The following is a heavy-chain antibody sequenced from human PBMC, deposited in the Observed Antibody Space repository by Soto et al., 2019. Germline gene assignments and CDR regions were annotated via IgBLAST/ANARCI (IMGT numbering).Heavy chain of an antibody. Sequence: EVHLVESGGRLVQPGGSLRLSCAASGFRFSDYSMNWVRQAPGRGLVWVSYISSSSFTIHYADSVECRFAISRDNAKNSLYLQMKSLRVEATGVYYCSRDYNEFCSGHFDYWGQGALVTVSS. CDR1: GFRFSDYS. CDR3: SRDYNEFCSGHFDY. V-gene: IGHV3-48*01. D-gene: IGHD3-3*01. CDR2: ISSSSFTI. J-gene: IGHJ4*02.